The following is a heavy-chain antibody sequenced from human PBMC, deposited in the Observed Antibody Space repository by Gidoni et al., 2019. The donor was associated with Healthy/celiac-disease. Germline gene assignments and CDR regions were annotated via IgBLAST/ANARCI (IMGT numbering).Heavy chain of an antibody. Sequence: QVQLQQWGAGLLKPSETLSLTCAVDGRSFSGYYWSWIRQPPGKGLEWIGEINHSGSTNYNPSLKSRVTISVDTSKNQFSLKLSSVTAADTAVYYCARVPASAAGNFDYWGQGTLVTVSS. V-gene: IGHV4-34*01. J-gene: IGHJ4*02. CDR2: INHSGST. D-gene: IGHD6-13*01. CDR1: GRSFSGYY. CDR3: ARVPASAAGNFDY.